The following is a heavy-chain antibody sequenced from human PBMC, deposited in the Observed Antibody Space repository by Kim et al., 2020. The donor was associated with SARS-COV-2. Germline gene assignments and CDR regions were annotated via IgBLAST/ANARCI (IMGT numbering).Heavy chain of an antibody. CDR2: ISYDGSNK. V-gene: IGHV3-30*18. CDR1: GFTFSSYG. D-gene: IGHD3-9*01. Sequence: GGSLRLSCAAYGFTFSSYGMHWVRQAPGKGQEWVAVISYDGSNKYYADSVKGRFTISRDNSKNTLYLQMNSLRAEDTAVYYCAKDGRYFDWFFDYWGQGTLVTVSS. J-gene: IGHJ4*02. CDR3: AKDGRYFDWFFDY.